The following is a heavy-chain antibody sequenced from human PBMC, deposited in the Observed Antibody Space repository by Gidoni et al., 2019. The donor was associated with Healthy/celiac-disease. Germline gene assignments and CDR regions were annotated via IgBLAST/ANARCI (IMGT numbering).Heavy chain of an antibody. CDR2: NSWDDDK. Sequence: QITLKESGPTLVKPTQTLTLPCTFSGFSVSTTGVGVGWIRQPPGKALEWLALNSWDDDKRYSPSLQSRLPITKNTSENQVVLTMTNMDPVDTATYFCARFNYDSSGYYGDAFDIWGQGTMVTVSS. D-gene: IGHD3-22*01. V-gene: IGHV2-5*02. J-gene: IGHJ3*02. CDR3: ARFNYDSSGYYGDAFDI. CDR1: GFSVSTTGVG.